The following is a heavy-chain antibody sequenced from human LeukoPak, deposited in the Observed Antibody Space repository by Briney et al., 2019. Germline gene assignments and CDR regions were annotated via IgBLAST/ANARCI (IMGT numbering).Heavy chain of an antibody. CDR2: IHSGGTT. V-gene: IGHV3-53*01. Sequence: GGSLRLSCAASGFTFSSYAMSWVRQAPGKGLEWVSVIHSGGTTYYADSVKGRFTISRDNSRNTLYLQMNSLRAEDTAVYYCARGRVTYSGYDFPYYFDYWGQGTLVTVSS. CDR1: GFTFSSYA. J-gene: IGHJ4*02. D-gene: IGHD5-12*01. CDR3: ARGRVTYSGYDFPYYFDY.